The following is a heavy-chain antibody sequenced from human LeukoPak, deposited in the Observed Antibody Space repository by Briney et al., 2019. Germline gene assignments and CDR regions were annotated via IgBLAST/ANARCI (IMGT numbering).Heavy chain of an antibody. V-gene: IGHV1-18*01. CDR2: ISAYNGNT. D-gene: IGHD4-23*01. J-gene: IGHJ5*02. CDR3: ARDNSVEDTAWWFDP. CDR1: GYTFRSYG. Sequence: ASVKVSCKASGYTFRSYGISWVRQAPGQGLEWMGWISAYNGNTNYAQKIQGRVTMTRDMSTSTDYMELSSLRSEDTAVYYCARDNSVEDTAWWFDPWGQGTLVTVSS.